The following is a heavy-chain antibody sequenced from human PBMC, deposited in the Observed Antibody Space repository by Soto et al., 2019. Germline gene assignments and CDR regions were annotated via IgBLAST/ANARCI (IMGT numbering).Heavy chain of an antibody. V-gene: IGHV1-69*13. J-gene: IGHJ6*02. CDR2: IIPIFGTA. Sequence: GASVKVSCKASGGTFSSYAISWVRQAPGQGLEWMGGIIPIFGTANYAQKFQGRVTITADESTSAAYMELSSLRSEDTAVYYCARDSEQKAAFYGDYGWGYYDGMDVWGQGTTVTVSS. CDR1: GGTFSSYA. D-gene: IGHD4-17*01. CDR3: ARDSEQKAAFYGDYGWGYYDGMDV.